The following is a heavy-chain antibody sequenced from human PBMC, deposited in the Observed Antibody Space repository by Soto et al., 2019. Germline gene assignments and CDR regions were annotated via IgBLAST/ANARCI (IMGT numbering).Heavy chain of an antibody. V-gene: IGHV3-23*01. CDR3: ANFQETTNYYYYYVMEV. CDR1: VFTFSSYA. J-gene: IGHJ6*04. Sequence: PGGSLRLSCAASVFTFSSYAMSCVLQAPGKGLEWVSAISGSGGSTYYADSVKGRCTISRDNSKNTLYMQMNSLRAEDTAVYYWANFQETTNYYYYYVMEVWGKGTTVTVSS. CDR2: ISGSGGST. D-gene: IGHD1-7*01.